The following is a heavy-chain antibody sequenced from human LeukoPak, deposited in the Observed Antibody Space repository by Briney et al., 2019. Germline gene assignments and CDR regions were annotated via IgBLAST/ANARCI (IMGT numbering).Heavy chain of an antibody. CDR3: ARRGILYSSSSWYYYMDV. CDR2: ISGSGGST. Sequence: GGSLRLSCAASGFTFSSYSMNWVRQAPGKGLEWVSAISGSGGSTYYADSVNGRFTIPRDNSKNTLYLQMNSLRAEDTAVYYCARRGILYSSSSWYYYMDVWGKGTTVIVSS. CDR1: GFTFSSYS. D-gene: IGHD6-6*01. V-gene: IGHV3-23*01. J-gene: IGHJ6*03.